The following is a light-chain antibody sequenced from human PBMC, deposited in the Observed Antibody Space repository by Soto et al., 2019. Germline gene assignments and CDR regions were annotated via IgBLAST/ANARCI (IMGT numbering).Light chain of an antibody. J-gene: IGKJ1*01. Sequence: DIVMTQSPDSLAVSLGERATINCKSSQSVLYSSNNKNYLAWYQQKPGQPPKLLIYWASTRESGVPDRFSGRVSGTDFTLTSSSLQAEDVADYYCQQYYSTPWTFGQGTKVEIK. CDR3: QQYYSTPWT. CDR1: QSVLYSSNNKNY. V-gene: IGKV4-1*01. CDR2: WAS.